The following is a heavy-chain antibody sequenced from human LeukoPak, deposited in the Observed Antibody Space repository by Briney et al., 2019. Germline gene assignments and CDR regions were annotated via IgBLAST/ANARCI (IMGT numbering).Heavy chain of an antibody. D-gene: IGHD6-19*01. CDR2: IHHSGST. V-gene: IGHV4-34*01. J-gene: IGHJ4*02. CDR1: GGSSSGYY. CDR3: ASGRYSSGWYYFDY. Sequence: PSETLSLTCPVYGGSSSGYYWSWIRQPPGKGLEWIGEIHHSGSTNYNPSLKSRVTISVDTSKNQFSLKLSSVTAADTAVYYCASGRYSSGWYYFDYWGQGTLVTVSS.